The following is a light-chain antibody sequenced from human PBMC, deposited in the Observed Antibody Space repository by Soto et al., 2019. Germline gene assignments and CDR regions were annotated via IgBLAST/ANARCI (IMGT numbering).Light chain of an antibody. CDR2: DAS. V-gene: IGKV3-20*01. CDR1: QSVSSY. J-gene: IGKJ1*01. Sequence: EIVLTQSPATLSLSPGERATVFGRASQSVSSYFAWYQQKPGQAPNLLIYDASNGATGIPARFSGSGSGTDFTLTISRLEPEDFAVYYCQQYGSSPWTFGQGTKVDIK. CDR3: QQYGSSPWT.